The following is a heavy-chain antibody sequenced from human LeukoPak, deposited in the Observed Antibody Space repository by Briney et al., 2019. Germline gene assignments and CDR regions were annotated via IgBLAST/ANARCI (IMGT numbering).Heavy chain of an antibody. Sequence: GGSLRLSCAASGFTFSSYSINWVRQAPGKGLEWVSYISSFSSTIYYADSVKGRFTISRDNAKNSLYLQMSSLRDEDTAVYYCARGSYGAVDYWGQGTLVTISS. CDR2: ISSFSSTI. D-gene: IGHD4/OR15-4a*01. CDR3: ARGSYGAVDY. V-gene: IGHV3-48*02. CDR1: GFTFSSYS. J-gene: IGHJ4*02.